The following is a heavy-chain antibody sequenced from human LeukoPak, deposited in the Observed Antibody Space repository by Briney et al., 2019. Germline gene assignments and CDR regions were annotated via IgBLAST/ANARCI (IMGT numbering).Heavy chain of an antibody. CDR2: IYSGDST. CDR3: VRDRRVGGARLGFDY. CDR1: GFTVSSNS. V-gene: IGHV3-66*01. D-gene: IGHD1-26*01. J-gene: IGHJ4*02. Sequence: GGSLRLSCAASGFTVSSNSMNWVRQAPGKGLEWVSVIYSGDSTYYADSVKGRFTISRDNSKNTLSLQMNSLRAEDTAVYYCVRDRRVGGARLGFDYWGQGTLVTVS.